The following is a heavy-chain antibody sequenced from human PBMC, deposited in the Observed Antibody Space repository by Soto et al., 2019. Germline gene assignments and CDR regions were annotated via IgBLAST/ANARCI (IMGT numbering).Heavy chain of an antibody. V-gene: IGHV4-59*08. D-gene: IGHD6-13*01. CDR1: GGSNSSYY. Sequence: PSETLSLTCTVSGGSNSSYYWSWIRQPPGKGLEWIGYIYYSGSTNYNPSLKSRVTISVDTSKNQFSLKLSSVTAADTAVYYCARRLAAAHRMGSTSYYFDYWGQGTLVTVSS. CDR2: IYYSGST. CDR3: ARRLAAAHRMGSTSYYFDY. J-gene: IGHJ4*02.